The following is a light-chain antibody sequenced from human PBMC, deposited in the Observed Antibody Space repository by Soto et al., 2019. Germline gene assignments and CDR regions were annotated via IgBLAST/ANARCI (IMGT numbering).Light chain of an antibody. CDR1: QNIGRF. V-gene: IGKV1-39*01. Sequence: DIQMTQSPSSLSASVGYRVSITCRASQNIGRFLNWYQQKPGKAPRLLIYAASTLQSGVPSRFSGDGSGTDFTLTISSLQPEDFASYSCQQSYSTPFTFGPGTKVDIK. J-gene: IGKJ3*01. CDR3: QQSYSTPFT. CDR2: AAS.